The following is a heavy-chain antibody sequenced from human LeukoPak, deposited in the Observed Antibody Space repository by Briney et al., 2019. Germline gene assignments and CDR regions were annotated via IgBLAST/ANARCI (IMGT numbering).Heavy chain of an antibody. D-gene: IGHD6-19*01. Sequence: PSETLSLTCTVSGGSLSSYYWSWIRQPPGKGLEWIGYIYYSGSTNYNPSLKSRVTISVDTSKKQFSLKLSSVTAADTAVYYCARVSSGWSTDYYFDYWGQGTLVTVSS. CDR3: ARVSSGWSTDYYFDY. CDR1: GGSLSSYY. V-gene: IGHV4-59*01. CDR2: IYYSGST. J-gene: IGHJ4*02.